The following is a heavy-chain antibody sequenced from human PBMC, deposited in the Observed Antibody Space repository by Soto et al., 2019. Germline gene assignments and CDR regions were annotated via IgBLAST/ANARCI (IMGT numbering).Heavy chain of an antibody. CDR3: ARVKHSSSWYGDY. CDR2: ISAYNGNT. J-gene: IGHJ4*02. Sequence: QVQLVQSGAEVKKPGASVKVSCKASGYTFTSYGISWVRQAPGQGLDWMGWISAYNGNTNYAQKLQGRVTMTTVTSTSTAYMELRSLGSDDTAVYYCARVKHSSSWYGDYWGQGTLVTVSS. V-gene: IGHV1-18*01. CDR1: GYTFTSYG. D-gene: IGHD6-13*01.